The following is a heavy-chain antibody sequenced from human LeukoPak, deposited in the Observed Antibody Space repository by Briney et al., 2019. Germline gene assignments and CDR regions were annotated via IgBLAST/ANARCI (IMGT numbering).Heavy chain of an antibody. Sequence: GESLKISCKGSGYSFTSYWITWVRQMPGKGLEWMGRIDPSDSYTNNSPSFQGHVSISADKFISTAYLQWGSLKASDTAMYYCARHDSGSYSSFDYWGQGTLVTVS. CDR3: ARHDSGSYSSFDY. V-gene: IGHV5-10-1*01. D-gene: IGHD1-26*01. CDR2: IDPSDSYT. J-gene: IGHJ4*02. CDR1: GYSFTSYW.